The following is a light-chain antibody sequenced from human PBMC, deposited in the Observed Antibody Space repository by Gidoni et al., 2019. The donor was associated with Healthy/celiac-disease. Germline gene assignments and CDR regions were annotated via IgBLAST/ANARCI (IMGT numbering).Light chain of an antibody. CDR1: QCVSSN. CDR2: GAS. J-gene: IGKJ4*01. CDR3: QQYNNWPPLT. V-gene: IGKV3-15*01. Sequence: EIVITQSPATLSVSPGETATLPCRAGQCVSSNLAWYQQKPGQAPRLLIYGASTRATGIPARFSGSGSGTEFTLTISSLQSEDFAVYYCQQYNNWPPLTFGGGTKVEIK.